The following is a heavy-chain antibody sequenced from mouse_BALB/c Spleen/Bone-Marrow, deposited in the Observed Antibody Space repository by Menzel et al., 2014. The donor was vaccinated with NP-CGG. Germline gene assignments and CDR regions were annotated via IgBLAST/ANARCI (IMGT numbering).Heavy chain of an antibody. V-gene: IGHV10-1*02. CDR2: IRSKSNNYAT. CDR1: GFTFDTYA. Sequence: VKLVESGGGLVQPKGSLKLSCAASGFTFDTYAMNWVRQAPGKGLEWVARIRSKSNNYATYYADSVKDRFTISRDDSQSMLYLQMNNLKTEDTAMYYCVRYYGSSYYYAMDYWGQGTSVTVSS. D-gene: IGHD1-1*01. CDR3: VRYYGSSYYYAMDY. J-gene: IGHJ4*01.